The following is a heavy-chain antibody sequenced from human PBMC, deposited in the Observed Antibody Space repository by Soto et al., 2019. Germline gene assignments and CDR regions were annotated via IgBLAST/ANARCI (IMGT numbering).Heavy chain of an antibody. J-gene: IGHJ3*02. Sequence: ASVKVSCKASGYTFTSYYMHWVRQAPGQGLEWMGIINPSGGSTSYAQKFQGRVTMTRDTSTSTVYMELSSLRSEDTAVYYCARDLYSSGWSDAFDIWGQGTMVTGSS. CDR3: ARDLYSSGWSDAFDI. D-gene: IGHD6-19*01. CDR1: GYTFTSYY. V-gene: IGHV1-46*01. CDR2: INPSGGST.